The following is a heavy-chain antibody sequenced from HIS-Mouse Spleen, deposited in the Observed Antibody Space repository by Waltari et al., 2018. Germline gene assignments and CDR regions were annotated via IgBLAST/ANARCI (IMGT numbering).Heavy chain of an antibody. CDR2: IYYSGSN. CDR1: GFTFSSYA. J-gene: IGHJ2*01. V-gene: IGHV4-38-2*02. Sequence: VQLLESGGGLVQPGGSLRLSCATSGFTFSSYAMSWIRQPPGKGLEWIGSIYYSGSNYYNPSLKGRVTISVDTSKNQFSLKLSSVTAADTAVYYCAREIPYSSSWYDWYFDLWGRGTLVTVSS. CDR3: AREIPYSSSWYDWYFDL. D-gene: IGHD6-13*01.